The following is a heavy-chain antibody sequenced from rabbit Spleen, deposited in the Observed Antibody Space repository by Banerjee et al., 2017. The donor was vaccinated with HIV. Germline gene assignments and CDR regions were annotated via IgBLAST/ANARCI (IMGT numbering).Heavy chain of an antibody. J-gene: IGHJ6*01. V-gene: IGHV1S40*01. CDR3: ARDTATSFSSYGMDL. D-gene: IGHD7-1*01. CDR2: IYTDNSKT. Sequence: QSLEESGGGLVKPGASLTLTCKASGFSFSRGYDMCWVRQAPGKGLEWIACIYTDNSKTYYANWAKGRFTVSKTSSPSVTLQMTSLTVADTATYFCARDTATSFSSYGMDLWGPGTLVTVS. CDR1: GFSFSRGYD.